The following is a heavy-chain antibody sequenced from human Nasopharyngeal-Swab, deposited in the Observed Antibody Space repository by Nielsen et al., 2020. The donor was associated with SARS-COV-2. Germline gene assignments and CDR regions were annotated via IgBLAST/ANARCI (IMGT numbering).Heavy chain of an antibody. CDR2: IFSNDEK. CDR3: ARMGGYYYGSGRGALYGMDV. D-gene: IGHD3-10*01. Sequence: SGPTLVKPTETLTLTCTVSGFSLSNARMGVSWIRQPPGKALEWLAHIFSNDEKSYNTSLKTRLTISKDTSKSQVVLTMTNMDPVDTATYYCARMGGYYYGSGRGALYGMDVWGQGTTVTVSS. J-gene: IGHJ6*02. CDR1: GFSLSNARMG. V-gene: IGHV2-26*01.